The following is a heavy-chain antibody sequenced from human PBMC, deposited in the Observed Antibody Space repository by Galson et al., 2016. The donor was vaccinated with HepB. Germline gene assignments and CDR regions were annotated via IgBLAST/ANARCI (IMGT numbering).Heavy chain of an antibody. D-gene: IGHD5-24*01. CDR2: ISANSGNT. V-gene: IGHV1-18*04. CDR3: ARDVQFRFDY. J-gene: IGHJ4*02. CDR1: GYRFPTYG. Sequence: SVKVSRKASGYRFPTYGISWVRQAPGQGLEWLGWISANSGNTNYAQKFQDRVTMTRDTSASTVYMDLRSRRSDDTAVYYCARDVQFRFDYWGQGTLVTVSS.